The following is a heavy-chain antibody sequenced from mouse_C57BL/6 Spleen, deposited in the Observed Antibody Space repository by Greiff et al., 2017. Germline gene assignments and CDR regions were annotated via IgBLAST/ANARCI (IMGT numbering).Heavy chain of an antibody. CDR2: INPNNGGT. D-gene: IGHD3-2*02. J-gene: IGHJ3*01. CDR1: GYTFTDYN. V-gene: IGHV1-22*01. Sequence: EVKLEESGPELVKPGASVKMSCKASGYTFTDYNMHWVKQSHGKSLEWIGYINPNNGGTSYNQKFKGKATLTVNKSSSTAYMELRSLTSEDSAVYYYASSGWAAQAFAYWGQGTLVTVSA. CDR3: ASSGWAAQAFAY.